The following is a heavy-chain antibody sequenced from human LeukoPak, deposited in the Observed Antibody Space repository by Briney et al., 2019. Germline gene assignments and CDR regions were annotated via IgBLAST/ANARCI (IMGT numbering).Heavy chain of an antibody. V-gene: IGHV4-4*07. CDR2: INPSGST. D-gene: IGHD4/OR15-4a*01. CDR1: GGSITSYS. J-gene: IGHJ4*02. CDR3: ARQQLKTMASFGS. Sequence: PSETLSLTCTVSGGSITSYSWSWIRLPAGKGLEWMGRINPSGSTDYNTSLKSRLTMSLDTSKNHFSLNLNSVTAADTAVYYCARQQLKTMASFGSWGQGTLVTVSS.